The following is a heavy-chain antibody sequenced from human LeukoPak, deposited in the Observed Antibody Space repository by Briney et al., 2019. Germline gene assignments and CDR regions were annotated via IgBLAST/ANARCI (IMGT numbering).Heavy chain of an antibody. CDR1: GYTFTSYD. V-gene: IGHV1-8*01. CDR3: ATPPAADYDYGDFADAFDI. D-gene: IGHD4-17*01. J-gene: IGHJ3*02. CDR2: MNPNSGNT. Sequence: ASVKVSCKASGYTFTSYDINWVRQATGQGLEWMGWMNPNSGNTGYAQKFQGRVTMTRNTSISTAYMELSSLRSEDTAVYYCATPPAADYDYGDFADAFDIWGQGTMVTVSS.